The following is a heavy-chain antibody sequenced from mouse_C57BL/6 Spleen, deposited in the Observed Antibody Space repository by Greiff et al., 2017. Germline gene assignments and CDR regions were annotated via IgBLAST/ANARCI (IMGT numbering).Heavy chain of an antibody. D-gene: IGHD3-2*02. CDR3: ARGQAGYWSFDV. CDR1: GYAFSSYW. Sequence: QVQLQQSGAELVKPGASVKISCKASGYAFSSYWMNWVKQRPGKGLEWIGQIYPGDGDTNYNGKFKGKATLTADKSSSTAYMQLSSLTSEDSAVYCWARGQAGYWSFDVWGTGTTVTVSS. J-gene: IGHJ1*03. CDR2: IYPGDGDT. V-gene: IGHV1-80*01.